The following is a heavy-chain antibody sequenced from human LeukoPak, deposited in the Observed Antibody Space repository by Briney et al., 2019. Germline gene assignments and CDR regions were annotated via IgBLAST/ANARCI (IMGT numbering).Heavy chain of an antibody. CDR1: GFTFSTYV. CDR2: ISSNGDNT. V-gene: IGHV3-64D*06. J-gene: IGHJ5*02. D-gene: IGHD3-3*01. CDR3: AREARISIFGVVFDP. Sequence: GGSLRLSCSVSGFTFSTYVMHWVRQAPGKGLEYVSAISSNGDNTYYADSVKGRFTISRDNSKNTLYLQMSSLRADDTAVYYCAREARISIFGVVFDPWGQGTLVTVSS.